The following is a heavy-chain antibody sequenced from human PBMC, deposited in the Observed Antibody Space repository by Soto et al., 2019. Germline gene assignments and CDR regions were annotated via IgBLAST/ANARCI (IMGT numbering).Heavy chain of an antibody. CDR2: IIHIFGTA. V-gene: IGHV1-69*01. J-gene: IGHJ2*01. Sequence: QVQLVQSGAEVQKPGSSVKVSCKASGGTFSSYAISWVRQAPGQGLEWMGGIIHIFGTANYAQKFQGRVTITADESTSTAYRELSILRSEDTAVYYCAKGYSSSTDWYFDLWGRGTLVTVSS. D-gene: IGHD6-6*01. CDR1: GGTFSSYA. CDR3: AKGYSSSTDWYFDL.